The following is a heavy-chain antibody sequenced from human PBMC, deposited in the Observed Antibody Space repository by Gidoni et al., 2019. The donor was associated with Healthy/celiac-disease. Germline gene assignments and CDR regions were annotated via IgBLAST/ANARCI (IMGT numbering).Heavy chain of an antibody. CDR3: ARAGYCSSTTCYTFDQ. CDR2: MNPNSGNT. V-gene: IGHV1-8*01. D-gene: IGHD2-2*02. Sequence: TSYDINWVRQATGQGLEWMGWMNPNSGNTGYAQKFQGRVTMTYNTSINTAYMELSSLTSEDTAVYYCARAGYCSSTTCYTFDQWGQGTLVTVSS. CDR1: TSYD. J-gene: IGHJ4*02.